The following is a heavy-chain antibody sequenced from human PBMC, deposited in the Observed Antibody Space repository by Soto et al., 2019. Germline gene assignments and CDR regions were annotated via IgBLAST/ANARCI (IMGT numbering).Heavy chain of an antibody. Sequence: PSETLSLTCTVSGGSIGSYYWTWIRQSPGKGLEWIGYIYYTGTTNYNPSLKSRVTISLDTSKNQFSLKLSSVTAADTAVYYCARGGYSYGFLSDHHDYWGQGTLVTVSS. CDR1: GGSIGSYY. CDR2: IYYTGTT. V-gene: IGHV4-59*12. CDR3: ARGGYSYGFLSDHHDY. J-gene: IGHJ4*02. D-gene: IGHD5-18*01.